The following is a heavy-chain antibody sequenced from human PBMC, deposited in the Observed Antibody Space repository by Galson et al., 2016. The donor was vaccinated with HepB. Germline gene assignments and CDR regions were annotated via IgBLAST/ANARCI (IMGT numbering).Heavy chain of an antibody. CDR3: AREMRNWNEVGDYFDY. Sequence: SLRLSCAASGFTFSDYYMSWIRQAPGKGLEWVSYIYSSDTAIYYADSVKGRFTISRDNAKNSLYLQMNSLRAEDTAVYYCAREMRNWNEVGDYFDYWGQGTTVTVSS. CDR2: IYSSDTAI. CDR1: GFTFSDYY. J-gene: IGHJ4*03. D-gene: IGHD1-1*01. V-gene: IGHV3-11*01.